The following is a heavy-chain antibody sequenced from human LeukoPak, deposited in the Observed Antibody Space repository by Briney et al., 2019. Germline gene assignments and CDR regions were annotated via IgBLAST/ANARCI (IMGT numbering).Heavy chain of an antibody. D-gene: IGHD2-2*02. CDR2: INHSGST. CDR1: GGSFSGYY. J-gene: IGHJ4*02. CDR3: ARVGGKVVVVPAAIRRGYFDY. V-gene: IGHV4-34*01. Sequence: SETLSLTCAVYGGSFSGYYWSWIRQPPGKGLEWIGEINHSGSTNYNPSLKSRVTISVDTPKNQFSLKLSSVTAADTAVYYCARVGGKVVVVPAAIRRGYFDYWGQGTLVTVSS.